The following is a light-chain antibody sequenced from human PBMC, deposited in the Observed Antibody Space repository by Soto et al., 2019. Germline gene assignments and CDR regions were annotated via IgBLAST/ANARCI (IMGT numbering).Light chain of an antibody. CDR1: SSDVGNYKY. V-gene: IGLV2-14*03. CDR2: DVS. J-gene: IGLJ1*01. Sequence: QSALTQPASLSGSPGQSITISCTGTSSDVGNYKYVSWYQQHPGKAPKLMIYDVSKRPSGVSNCFSGSKSGNTASLTISVLQDEDDTYYYGFSDTSSGTYVFGAGTKLTVL. CDR3: FSDTSSGTYV.